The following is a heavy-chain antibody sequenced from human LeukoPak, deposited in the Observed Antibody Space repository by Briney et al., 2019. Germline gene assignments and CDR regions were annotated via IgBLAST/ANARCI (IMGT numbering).Heavy chain of an antibody. CDR1: GYTFTGYY. CDR2: IKPNSGGT. CDR3: ARGPQGRMVVRSFWFDP. J-gene: IGHJ5*02. Sequence: ASVKVSCKASGYTFTGYYMHWVRQAPGQGLEWMAWIKPNSGGTKYAQKFQDRVTVTRDTSINTVYMELSRVTSDDTAMYYCARGPQGRMVVRSFWFDPWGQGTLVTVSS. V-gene: IGHV1-2*02. D-gene: IGHD3-22*01.